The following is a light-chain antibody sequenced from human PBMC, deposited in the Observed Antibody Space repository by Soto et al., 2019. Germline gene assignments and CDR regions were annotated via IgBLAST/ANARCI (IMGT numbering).Light chain of an antibody. Sequence: EIVLTQSPGTLSLSPGERATLSCRASQSVSSSYLAWYRQKPGQAPRLLIYGASSRAAGVPDRFSGSGSGTDFTLTISRLEPEDFAVYYCQHYGSSHPFTFGPGTKVDIK. J-gene: IGKJ3*01. CDR2: GAS. CDR3: QHYGSSHPFT. CDR1: QSVSSSY. V-gene: IGKV3-20*01.